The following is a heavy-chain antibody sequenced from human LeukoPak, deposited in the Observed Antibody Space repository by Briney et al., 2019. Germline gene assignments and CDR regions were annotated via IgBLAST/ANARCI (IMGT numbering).Heavy chain of an antibody. Sequence: GGSLRLSCAASGFTFSSYAESWVRQAPGKGLEWVSSISGSGGSTYSADSVKGRFTISRDNSKNTLYLQMNSLRAEDTALYYCAKDRSCTNDICHGDFDYWGQGTLVTVSS. V-gene: IGHV3-23*01. J-gene: IGHJ4*02. CDR1: GFTFSSYA. CDR3: AKDRSCTNDICHGDFDY. CDR2: ISGSGGST. D-gene: IGHD2-8*01.